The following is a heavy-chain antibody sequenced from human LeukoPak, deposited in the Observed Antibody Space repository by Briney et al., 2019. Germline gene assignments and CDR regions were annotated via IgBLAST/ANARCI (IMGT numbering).Heavy chain of an antibody. CDR2: ISGSGGST. D-gene: IGHD6-13*01. J-gene: IGHJ4*02. CDR3: VGGPSSSWFDY. CDR1: GFTVSSNY. Sequence: GGSLRLSCAASGFTVSSNYMSWVRQAAGKGLEWVSAISGSGGSTDYADSVKGRFTISRDNSKNTLYLQMNSLRTEDTAVYYCVGGPSSSWFDYWGQGTLVTVSS. V-gene: IGHV3-23*01.